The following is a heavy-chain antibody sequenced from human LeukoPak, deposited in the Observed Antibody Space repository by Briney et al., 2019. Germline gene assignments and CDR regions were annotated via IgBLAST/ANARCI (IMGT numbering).Heavy chain of an antibody. J-gene: IGHJ4*02. CDR3: ARSVTENYDFWSGKYYFDY. Sequence: GASVKVSCKPSGGTFSSYVINWVRQAPEQGLEWMGRIIPILGTANYAQRFQGRVTITADKSTTTAYMELSSLRSEDTAVYYCARSVTENYDFWSGKYYFDYWGQGTLVTVSS. V-gene: IGHV1-69*04. CDR2: IIPILGTA. CDR1: GGTFSSYV. D-gene: IGHD3-3*01.